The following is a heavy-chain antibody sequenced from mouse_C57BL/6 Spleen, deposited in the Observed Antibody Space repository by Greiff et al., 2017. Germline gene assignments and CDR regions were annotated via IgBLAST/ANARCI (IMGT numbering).Heavy chain of an antibody. V-gene: IGHV1-82*01. CDR2: IYPGDGDT. J-gene: IGHJ4*01. Sequence: VKLMESGPELVKPGASVKISCKASGYAFSSSWMNWVKQRPGKGLEWIGRIYPGDGDTNYNGKFKGKATLTADKSSSTAYMQLSSLTSEDSAVYFCARSAYYSISYYYAMDYWGQGTSVTVSS. D-gene: IGHD2-5*01. CDR3: ARSAYYSISYYYAMDY. CDR1: GYAFSSSW.